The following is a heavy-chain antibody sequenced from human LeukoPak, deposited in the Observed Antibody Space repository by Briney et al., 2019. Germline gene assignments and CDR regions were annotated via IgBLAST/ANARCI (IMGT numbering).Heavy chain of an antibody. CDR1: GLTFSNYD. J-gene: IGHJ4*02. CDR2: ISNSGTTV. D-gene: IGHD3-10*01. Sequence: GGSLRLSCAASGLTFSNYDMNWVRQAPGKGLEWVSYISNSGTTVYHADSVKGRFTISRDNAKNSLYLQMNSLRAEDTALYYCARDLASGLDYWGQGTLVTVSS. V-gene: IGHV3-48*03. CDR3: ARDLASGLDY.